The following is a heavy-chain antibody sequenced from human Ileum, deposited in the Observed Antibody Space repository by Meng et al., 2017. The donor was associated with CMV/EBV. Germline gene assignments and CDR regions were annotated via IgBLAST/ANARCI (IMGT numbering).Heavy chain of an antibody. Sequence: QVLLQESGPGLVKPSETLSLTCAVSGGSISDDHWWHWVRQSLGKGLEWIGEIFHSQSVRFNPSLKSRVTISIDKSKNQFSLNLKSVTAADTAVYYCAGGGNLGYWGQGTLVTVSS. CDR2: IFHSQSV. CDR1: GGSISDDHW. CDR3: AGGGNLGY. V-gene: IGHV4-4*02. D-gene: IGHD4-23*01. J-gene: IGHJ4*02.